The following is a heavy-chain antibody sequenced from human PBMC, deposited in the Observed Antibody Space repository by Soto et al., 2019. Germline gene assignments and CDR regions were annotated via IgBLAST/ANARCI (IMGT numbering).Heavy chain of an antibody. CDR2: ISYDGSNK. CDR1: GFTFSSYG. J-gene: IGHJ6*02. CDR3: AKLTRAGNYYDSSGSNYYYGMDV. V-gene: IGHV3-30*18. D-gene: IGHD3-22*01. Sequence: GSLRLSCAASGFTFSSYGMHWVRQAPGKGLEWVAVISYDGSNKYYADSVKGRFTISRDNSKNTLYLQMNSLRAEDTAVYYCAKLTRAGNYYDSSGSNYYYGMDVWGQGTTVTVSS.